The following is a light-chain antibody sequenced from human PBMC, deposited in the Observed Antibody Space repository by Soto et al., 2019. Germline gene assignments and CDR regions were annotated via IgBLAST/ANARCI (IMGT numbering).Light chain of an antibody. CDR3: QQSYTYPRT. V-gene: IGKV1-39*01. J-gene: IGKJ1*01. Sequence: DIQMTQSPSSLSAFVGDRVTITCRASQTINGYLNWYQQRPGKAPKLLLNAASNLLSGDPSRFLGSESGTTFNLSISSLPPEDFATYYCQQSYTYPRTFGQGTKV. CDR2: AAS. CDR1: QTINGY.